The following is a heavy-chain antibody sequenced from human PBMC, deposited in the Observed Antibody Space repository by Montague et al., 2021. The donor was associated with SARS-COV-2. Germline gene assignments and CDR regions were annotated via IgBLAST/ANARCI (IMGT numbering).Heavy chain of an antibody. V-gene: IGHV2-70*11. CDR1: GFSLSTRGMC. CDR3: ARPQIVDIYYYSGMDV. CDR2: IDWDDDK. Sequence: PALVKPTQTLTLTCTFSGFSLSTRGMCVSWIRQPPGKALEWLARIDWDDDKYYSTSLKTRLTISEDTSKNQVVLTMTNMDPVDTATSYCARPQIVDIYYYSGMDVWGQGTTVTVSS. D-gene: IGHD6-6*01. J-gene: IGHJ6*02.